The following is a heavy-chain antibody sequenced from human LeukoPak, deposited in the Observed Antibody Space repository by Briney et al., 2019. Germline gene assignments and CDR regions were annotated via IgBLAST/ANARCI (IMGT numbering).Heavy chain of an antibody. V-gene: IGHV1-8*01. Sequence: GASVKVSCKASGYTLNGYDINWVRQATGQGLEWMGWVNPNTGDTGYAQKFQGRVTMTRNTSIDTAYMELSGLKSEDTAVYYCTRGSLSGSSRDYWGQGTLVTVSS. CDR3: TRGSLSGSSRDY. J-gene: IGHJ4*02. CDR2: VNPNTGDT. D-gene: IGHD1-26*01. CDR1: GYTLNGYD.